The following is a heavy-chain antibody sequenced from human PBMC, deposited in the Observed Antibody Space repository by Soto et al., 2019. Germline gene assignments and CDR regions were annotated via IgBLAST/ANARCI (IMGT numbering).Heavy chain of an antibody. CDR3: ARDMNAYGDYSAY. V-gene: IGHV1-18*01. CDR1: GYTFINYG. D-gene: IGHD4-17*01. Sequence: QVQLVQSGAEVKKPGASVKVSCKASGYTFINYGISWVRQAPGQGLEWMGCISAYNSNIKYAQKFQGRVTMTSDTSTSTAYMEVRSLRSDDTAVYYCARDMNAYGDYSAYWGQGTLVTVSS. CDR2: ISAYNSNI. J-gene: IGHJ4*02.